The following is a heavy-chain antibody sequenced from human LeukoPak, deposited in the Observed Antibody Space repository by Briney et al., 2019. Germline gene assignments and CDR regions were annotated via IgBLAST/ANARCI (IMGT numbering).Heavy chain of an antibody. Sequence: GASVKVSCKASGYTFTSYGISWVRQAPGQGLEWMGWISAYNGNTNYAQKLQGRVTMTTDTSTSTAYMELRSLRSDDTAVYYCARADAIAVAGTSDYWGQGTLVTVSS. V-gene: IGHV1-18*01. D-gene: IGHD6-19*01. CDR3: ARADAIAVAGTSDY. J-gene: IGHJ4*02. CDR2: ISAYNGNT. CDR1: GYTFTSYG.